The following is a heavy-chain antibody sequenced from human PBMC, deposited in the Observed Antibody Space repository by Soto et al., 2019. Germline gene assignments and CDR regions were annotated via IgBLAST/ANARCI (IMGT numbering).Heavy chain of an antibody. V-gene: IGHV1-18*01. D-gene: IGHD3-22*01. J-gene: IGHJ5*02. CDR1: GYTFTSSG. CDR3: ARVPFYDSSGYYSWFGP. Sequence: ASVKVSCKASGYTFTSSGFTWVRQAPGQGLEWMGWISANNGNTNYAQKLQGRVTMTTDTSTSTAYMELRSLRSDDTAVYYCARVPFYDSSGYYSWFGPWGQGTLVTVSS. CDR2: ISANNGNT.